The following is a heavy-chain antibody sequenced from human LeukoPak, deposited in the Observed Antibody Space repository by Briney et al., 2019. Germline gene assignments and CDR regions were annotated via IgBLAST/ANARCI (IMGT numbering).Heavy chain of an antibody. CDR3: ARVGQQLVRPDY. J-gene: IGHJ4*02. Sequence: GGSLRLSCAASGSTFSSYSMNWVRQAPGKGLEWVSSISSSSSYIYYADSVKGRFTISRDNAKNSLYLQMNSLRAEDTAVYYCARVGQQLVRPDYWGQGTLVTVSS. CDR1: GSTFSSYS. CDR2: ISSSSSYI. D-gene: IGHD6-13*01. V-gene: IGHV3-21*01.